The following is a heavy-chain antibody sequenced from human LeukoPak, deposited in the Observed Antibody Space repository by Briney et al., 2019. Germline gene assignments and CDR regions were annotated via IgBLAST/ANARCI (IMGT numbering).Heavy chain of an antibody. CDR3: AIDNYYGAEDAFDI. CDR2: IIPIFGTA. Sequence: GASVKVSCKASGGTFSSYAISWVRQAPGQGLEWMGGIIPIFGTANYAQKFQGRVTITTDESTSTAYMELSSLRSEDTAVYYCAIDNYYGAEDAFDIWGQGTMVTVSS. CDR1: GGTFSSYA. J-gene: IGHJ3*02. V-gene: IGHV1-69*05. D-gene: IGHD3-10*01.